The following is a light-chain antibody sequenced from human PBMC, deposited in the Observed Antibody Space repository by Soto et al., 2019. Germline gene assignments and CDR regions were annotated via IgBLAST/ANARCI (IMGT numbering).Light chain of an antibody. V-gene: IGKV4-1*01. CDR2: WAS. J-gene: IGKJ1*01. CDR3: QQYYSTPPT. Sequence: DIVMTQSPDSLAVSLGERATINCKSSQSVLYSSNNKNYLAWYQQKPGQPPKLLINWASTRDSGVPDRFGGSGSGTDFTLTISSLQAEDVAVYYCQQYYSTPPTFGHGTKVEIK. CDR1: QSVLYSSNNKNY.